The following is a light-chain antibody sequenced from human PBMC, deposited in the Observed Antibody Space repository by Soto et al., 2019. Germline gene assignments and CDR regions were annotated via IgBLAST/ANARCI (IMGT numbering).Light chain of an antibody. Sequence: EIVLTQSQATLSLSPGERVTLSCRASQSVSRYLAWYQQKPGQAPRLLIYDASNRATGIPARFSRSGSATDFTLTISSLEPEDFAVYYCQQRSNGPPLTFGGGTQVEIK. CDR1: QSVSRY. CDR3: QQRSNGPPLT. CDR2: DAS. J-gene: IGKJ4*01. V-gene: IGKV3-11*01.